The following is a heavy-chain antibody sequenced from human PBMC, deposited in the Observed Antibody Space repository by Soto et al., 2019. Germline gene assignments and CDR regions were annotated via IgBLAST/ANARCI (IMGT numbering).Heavy chain of an antibody. V-gene: IGHV6-1*01. CDR3: ARSEEDSDYYYYGMDV. CDR1: GDTVSSNSVA. J-gene: IGHJ6*02. CDR2: TYYRSRWYS. Sequence: SQTLSLTCVGSGDTVSSNSVAWNWVRQSPSRGLEWLGRTYYRSRWYSDYAVSVRSRIDINADTSKNQVSLQLNSVTPEDTAVYYCARSEEDSDYYYYGMDVWGHGTLVTVSS. D-gene: IGHD2-15*01.